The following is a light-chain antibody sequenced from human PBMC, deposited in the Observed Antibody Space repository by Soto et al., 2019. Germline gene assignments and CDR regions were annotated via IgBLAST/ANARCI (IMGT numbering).Light chain of an antibody. CDR2: DVN. Sequence: QSALTQPRSVSGSPGQSVTISCTGTSNDVGGYNYVSWYQQHPGKAPKLLISDVNKWPSGVPDRFSGSKSGNTASLIISGLQAEDEADYYCCSYAGSSTWVFGGGTKVTVL. CDR1: SNDVGGYNY. CDR3: CSYAGSSTWV. V-gene: IGLV2-11*01. J-gene: IGLJ3*02.